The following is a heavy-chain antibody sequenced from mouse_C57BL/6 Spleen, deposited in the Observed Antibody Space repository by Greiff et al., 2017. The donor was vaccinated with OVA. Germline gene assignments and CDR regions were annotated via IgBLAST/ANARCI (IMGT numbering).Heavy chain of an antibody. V-gene: IGHV1-82*01. CDR2: IYPGDGDP. J-gene: IGHJ2*01. D-gene: IGHD2-4*01. CDR1: GYAFSSSW. Sequence: QVQLKESGPELVQPGASVKISCKASGYAFSSSWMNWVKQRPGKGLEWIGRIYPGDGDPNYNGQFKGKATLTADKSSRTAYMQLSSLTSEYSAVYCCASSHYYEYDGYYFDYWGQGTPLTVSS. CDR3: ASSHYYEYDGYYFDY.